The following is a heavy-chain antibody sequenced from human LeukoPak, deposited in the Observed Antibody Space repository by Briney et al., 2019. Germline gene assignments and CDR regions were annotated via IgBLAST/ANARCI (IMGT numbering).Heavy chain of an antibody. CDR1: GGSFSGYY. CDR2: INHTGST. Sequence: SETLSLTCAVYGGSFSGYYWSWIRQPPGKGLEWIGEINHTGSTNYNPSLKSRVTISVDTSKNQFSLKLSSVTAADTAVYYCARGCPYYSYIDVWRERRTVTASS. J-gene: IGHJ6*03. CDR3: ARGCPYYSYIDV. V-gene: IGHV4-34*01.